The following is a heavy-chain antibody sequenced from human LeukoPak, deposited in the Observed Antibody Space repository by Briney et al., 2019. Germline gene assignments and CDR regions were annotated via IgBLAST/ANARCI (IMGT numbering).Heavy chain of an antibody. V-gene: IGHV3-74*01. CDR1: GFTFSRHW. D-gene: IGHD3-16*01. J-gene: IGHJ4*02. Sequence: GGSLRLSCAASGFTFSRHWMHSVSQAPGKGLVWVSFINNDGRDTRYADSVKGRCTLSRDKAKNTVYLQMNSLRAEDTSMYYCARGGQGAVDYWGPGTLVTVS. CDR2: INNDGRDT. CDR3: ARGGQGAVDY.